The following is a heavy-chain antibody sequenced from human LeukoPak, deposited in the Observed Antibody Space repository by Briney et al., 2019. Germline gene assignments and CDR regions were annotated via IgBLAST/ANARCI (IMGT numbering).Heavy chain of an antibody. J-gene: IGHJ4*02. D-gene: IGHD2-2*01. CDR1: GFTVSSNY. Sequence: GGSLRLSCAASGFTVSSNYMSWVRQAPGKGLEWVSAISGSGGSTYYADSVKGRFTISRDNSKNTLYLQMNSLRAEDTAVYYCAKGAVVVAAAHFDYWGQGTLVTVSS. V-gene: IGHV3-23*01. CDR2: ISGSGGST. CDR3: AKGAVVVAAAHFDY.